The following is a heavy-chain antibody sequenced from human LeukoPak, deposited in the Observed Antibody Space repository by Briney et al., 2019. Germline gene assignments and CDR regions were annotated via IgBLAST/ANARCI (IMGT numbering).Heavy chain of an antibody. Sequence: SGGSLRLSCAASGFTFSSYWMSWVRQAPGKGLEWVANIKQDGSEKYYVDSVKGRFTISRDNAKNSLYLQMNSLRAEDTAVYYCAREGMGITIFGVVIMDYYYYYMDVWGKGTTVTVSS. V-gene: IGHV3-7*01. D-gene: IGHD3-3*01. CDR1: GFTFSSYW. CDR3: AREGMGITIFGVVIMDYYYYYMDV. CDR2: IKQDGSEK. J-gene: IGHJ6*03.